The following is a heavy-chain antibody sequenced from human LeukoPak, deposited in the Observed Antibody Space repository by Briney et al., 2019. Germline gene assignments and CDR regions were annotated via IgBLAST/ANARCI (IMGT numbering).Heavy chain of an antibody. J-gene: IGHJ4*02. CDR1: GFTFSSYW. V-gene: IGHV3-74*01. CDR2: IKSDGSNT. CDR3: ARGGYYGSGRYYFDS. D-gene: IGHD3-3*01. Sequence: GGSLRLSCAASGFTFSSYWMHWVRQAPGKGLVWVSRIKSDGSNTNYADSVKGRFTISRDNAKDTLHLQMNSLRAEDTAVYYCARGGYYGSGRYYFDSWGQGTLVTVSS.